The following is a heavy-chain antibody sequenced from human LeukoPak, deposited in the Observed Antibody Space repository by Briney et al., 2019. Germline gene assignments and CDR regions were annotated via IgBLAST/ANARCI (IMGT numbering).Heavy chain of an antibody. Sequence: GESLKISCKSSGYSFTSYWIGWVRQMPGKGLEWMGIIYPGDSDTRYGPSFQGQVTISADKSISTAYLQWSSLKASDTAMYYCATEYTHSSLLYWRQGTLVTVSS. V-gene: IGHV5-51*01. CDR1: GYSFTSYW. D-gene: IGHD1-1*01. CDR2: IYPGDSDT. J-gene: IGHJ4*02. CDR3: ATEYTHSSLLY.